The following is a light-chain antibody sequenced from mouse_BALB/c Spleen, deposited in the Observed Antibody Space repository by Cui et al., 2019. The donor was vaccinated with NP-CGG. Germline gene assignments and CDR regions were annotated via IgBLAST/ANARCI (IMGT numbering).Light chain of an antibody. CDR3: ALWYSNHWV. V-gene: IGLV1*01. CDR1: TGTITTSNY. J-gene: IGLJ1*01. CDR2: GTN. Sequence: AVVTSASALTTSPGETVTLTCRSSTGTITTSNYANWVQEKPDHLFTGLIGGTNNRTPGVPARFSGSLIGDKAALTIKGAQTEDEAIYFCALWYSNHWVFGGGTKLTVL.